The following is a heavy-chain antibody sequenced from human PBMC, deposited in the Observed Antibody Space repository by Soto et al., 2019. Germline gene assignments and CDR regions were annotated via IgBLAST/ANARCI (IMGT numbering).Heavy chain of an antibody. D-gene: IGHD5-12*01. CDR1: GYPFTSYG. CDR2: ISAYNGKR. J-gene: IGHJ3*02. Sequence: QGQLLQSGDEVKTPGASVRFSCRASGYPFTSYGISWVRQAPGQGLEWVAGISAYNGKRDTAEKFQGRVTMTLDTSTDTAHMELGDLTSADTAVYYCARGRIVASIHDAFEIWGQGTKVTVSS. V-gene: IGHV1-18*01. CDR3: ARGRIVASIHDAFEI.